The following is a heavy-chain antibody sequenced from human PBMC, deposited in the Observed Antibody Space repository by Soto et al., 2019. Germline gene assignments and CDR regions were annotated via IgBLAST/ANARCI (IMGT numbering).Heavy chain of an antibody. D-gene: IGHD6-13*01. Sequence: SVKVSCKVSGGTFSSYFINWVRQAPGQGLEWVGGVIPVFGTGSYAEKFQGRVTITADESTSTAYMELSRLRSDDTAVYYCARETPSAAAAYYYYGLNVWGQGTTVTVSS. V-gene: IGHV1-69*13. CDR1: GGTFSSYF. CDR2: VIPVFGTG. CDR3: ARETPSAAAAYYYYGLNV. J-gene: IGHJ6*02.